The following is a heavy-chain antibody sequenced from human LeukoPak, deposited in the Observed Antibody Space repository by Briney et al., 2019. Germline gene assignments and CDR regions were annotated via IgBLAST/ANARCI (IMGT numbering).Heavy chain of an antibody. CDR3: AKSASGSYYPPDY. CDR1: GFTLSSYA. V-gene: IGHV3-23*01. CDR2: ISASGGST. J-gene: IGHJ4*02. D-gene: IGHD1-26*01. Sequence: QPGGSLRLSCAASGFTLSSYAMSWVRQAPGKGLEWVSSISASGGSTNYADSVKGRFTISRDNSKNTLYLQMNSLRAEDTAVYYCAKSASGSYYPPDYWGQGTLVTVSS.